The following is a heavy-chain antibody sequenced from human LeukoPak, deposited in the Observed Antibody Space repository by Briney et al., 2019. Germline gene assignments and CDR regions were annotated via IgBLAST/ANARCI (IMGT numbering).Heavy chain of an antibody. D-gene: IGHD6-13*01. Sequence: GRSLRLSCAASGFTFSSYGMHWVRQAPGKGLEWVAVISYDGSNKYCADSVKGRFTISRDNAKNSLYLQMNSLRAEDTALYYCAKDISLRGIAAAGTIFDYWGQGTLVTVSS. V-gene: IGHV3-30*18. CDR1: GFTFSSYG. J-gene: IGHJ4*02. CDR3: AKDISLRGIAAAGTIFDY. CDR2: ISYDGSNK.